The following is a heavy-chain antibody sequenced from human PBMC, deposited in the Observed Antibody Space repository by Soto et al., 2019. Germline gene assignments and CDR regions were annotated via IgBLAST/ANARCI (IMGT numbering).Heavy chain of an antibody. CDR2: INAGNGNT. J-gene: IGHJ4*02. V-gene: IGHV1-3*01. D-gene: IGHD2-15*01. CDR3: ASRYCNGGSCYSGPLDD. Sequence: ASVKVSCKASGYTFTSYAMHWVRQAPGQRLEWMGWINAGNGNTKYSQKFQGRVTITRDTSASTAYMELSSLRSEDTAVYYCASRYCNGGSCYSGPLDDWGQGTLVTVSS. CDR1: GYTFTSYA.